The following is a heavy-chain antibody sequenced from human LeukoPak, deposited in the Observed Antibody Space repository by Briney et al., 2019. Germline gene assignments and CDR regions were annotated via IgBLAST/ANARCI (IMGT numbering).Heavy chain of an antibody. Sequence: PGGSLRLSCAASGFTFSSYSMIWVRQAPGKGLEWVSYISSSSSTIYCADSVKGRFTISRDNAKNSLYLQMNSLRAEDTAVYYCARDVSREDYWGQGTLVTVSS. CDR1: GFTFSSYS. CDR2: ISSSSSTI. CDR3: ARDVSREDY. D-gene: IGHD5/OR15-5a*01. J-gene: IGHJ4*02. V-gene: IGHV3-48*04.